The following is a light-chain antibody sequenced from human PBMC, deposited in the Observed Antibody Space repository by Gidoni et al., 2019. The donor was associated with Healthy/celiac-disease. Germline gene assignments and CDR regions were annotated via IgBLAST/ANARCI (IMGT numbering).Light chain of an antibody. CDR1: QGISNY. CDR2: AAS. V-gene: IGKV1-27*01. CDR3: QKYNRAPRT. Sequence: DIQMTQSPSSLSASVGDRVTITCRASQGISNYLAWYQQKPGKVPKLLIYAASTLQSGVPSRFSGSGSGTDFTLTISSLQPEYVATYYCQKYNRAPRTFXQXTKVEIK. J-gene: IGKJ1*01.